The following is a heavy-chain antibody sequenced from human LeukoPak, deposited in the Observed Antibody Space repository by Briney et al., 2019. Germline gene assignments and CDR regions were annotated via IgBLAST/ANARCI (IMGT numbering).Heavy chain of an antibody. CDR2: TSYDGTTS. CDR3: AKELAVADMFDF. V-gene: IGHV3-30*18. J-gene: IGHJ4*02. Sequence: GRSLRLSCAASGFTFSRYGMHWVRQAPGKGLEWVAVTSYDGTTSYYADSVEGRFTISRDNSKNTLYLKLNNLRADDTAFYYCAKELAVADMFDFWGQGTLVTVSS. D-gene: IGHD6-19*01. CDR1: GFTFSRYG.